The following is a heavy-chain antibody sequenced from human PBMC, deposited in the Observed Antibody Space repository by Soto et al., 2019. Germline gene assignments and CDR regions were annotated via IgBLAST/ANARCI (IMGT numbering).Heavy chain of an antibody. CDR1: SDSISSYY. CDR2: TDYCGNT. D-gene: IGHD6-19*01. J-gene: IGHJ4*02. V-gene: IGHV4-59*08. Sequence: QVQLQESGPGLVRPSETLSLTCTVSSDSISSYYWIWIRQSPGKGLEWIGYTDYCGNTNYNPSLTRRVTISGDTSKNQFSLRLSSVSAADTAVYYCARAVCDPLYYLDYWGQGTLVTVSS. CDR3: ARAVCDPLYYLDY.